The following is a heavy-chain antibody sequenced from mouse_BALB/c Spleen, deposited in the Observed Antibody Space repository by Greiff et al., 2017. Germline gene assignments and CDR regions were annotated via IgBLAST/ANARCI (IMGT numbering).Heavy chain of an antibody. CDR1: GYAFSSYW. J-gene: IGHJ1*01. CDR3: ARPYDGSSPPWYFDV. D-gene: IGHD1-1*01. CDR2: IYPGDGDT. V-gene: IGHV1-80*01. Sequence: QVQLQQSGAELVRPGSSVKISCKASGYAFSSYWMNWVKQRPGQGLEWIGQIYPGDGDTNYNGKFKGKATLTADKSSSTAYMQLSSLTSEDSAVYFCARPYDGSSPPWYFDVWGAGTTVTVSS.